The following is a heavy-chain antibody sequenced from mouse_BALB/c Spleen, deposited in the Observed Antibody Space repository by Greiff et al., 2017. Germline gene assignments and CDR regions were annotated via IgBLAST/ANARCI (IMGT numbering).Heavy chain of an antibody. Sequence: VKLMESGAELAKPGASVKMSCKASGYTFTSYWMHWVKQRPGQGLEWIGYINPSTGYTEYNQKFKDKATLTADKSSSTAYMQLSSLTSEDSAVYYCARRGGNFYAMDYWGQGTSVTVSS. CDR2: INPSTGYT. D-gene: IGHD2-1*01. V-gene: IGHV1-7*01. J-gene: IGHJ4*01. CDR3: ARRGGNFYAMDY. CDR1: GYTFTSYW.